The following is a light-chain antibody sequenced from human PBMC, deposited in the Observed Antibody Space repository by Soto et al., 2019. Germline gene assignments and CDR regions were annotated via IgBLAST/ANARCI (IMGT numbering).Light chain of an antibody. CDR2: EVS. CDR1: SSDVGFYNY. J-gene: IGLJ1*01. CDR3: SSYAGTNNFV. V-gene: IGLV2-8*01. Sequence: QSVLTQPPSASGSPGQSVTISCTGTSSDVGFYNYVSWYQQHPGKAPKLIISEVSQRPSGVPDRFSGSKSGNTASLTVSGLQAEDEADYYCSSYAGTNNFVFGTGTKLTV.